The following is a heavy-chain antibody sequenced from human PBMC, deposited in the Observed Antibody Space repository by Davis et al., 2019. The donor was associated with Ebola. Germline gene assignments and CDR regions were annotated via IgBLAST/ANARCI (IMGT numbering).Heavy chain of an antibody. D-gene: IGHD3-22*01. CDR3: ARGSRLLLRRGYYYYGMDV. CDR1: GGSFSGYY. Sequence: SETLSLTCAVYGGSFSGYYWSWIRQPPGKGLEWIGEINHSGSTNYNPSLKSRVTISVDTSKNQFSLKLSSVTAADMAVYYCARGSRLLLRRGYYYYGMDVWGQGTTVTVSS. CDR2: INHSGST. V-gene: IGHV4-34*01. J-gene: IGHJ6*02.